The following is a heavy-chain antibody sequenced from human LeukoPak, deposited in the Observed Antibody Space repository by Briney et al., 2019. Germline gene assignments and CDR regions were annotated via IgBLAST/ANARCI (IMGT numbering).Heavy chain of an antibody. CDR2: INAGNGNT. CDR3: AREHDTLTGFSFDS. J-gene: IGHJ4*02. V-gene: IGHV1-3*01. Sequence: GASVKVSCKASGYSFKIYAFQWVRQAPGQRLEWMGWINAGNGNTKYSQKYQGRVTITRDTSASTAYMELSSLRSEDTAFYYCAREHDTLTGFSFDSWGQGTLVTVSS. D-gene: IGHD3-9*01. CDR1: GYSFKIYA.